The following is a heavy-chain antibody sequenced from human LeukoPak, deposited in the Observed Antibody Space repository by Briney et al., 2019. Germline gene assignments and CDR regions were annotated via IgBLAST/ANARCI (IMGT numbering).Heavy chain of an antibody. J-gene: IGHJ4*02. Sequence: GGSLRLSCAASGFIFNHYGIHWVRQAPGKGLEWVALIWYDGSNKYHADSVKGRFTISRDNSEKTAFLQMASLRVEDTAVYYCARAGLGAAADIWGRGTLDTVSS. V-gene: IGHV3-33*01. CDR1: GFIFNHYG. D-gene: IGHD6-13*01. CDR3: ARAGLGAAADI. CDR2: IWYDGSNK.